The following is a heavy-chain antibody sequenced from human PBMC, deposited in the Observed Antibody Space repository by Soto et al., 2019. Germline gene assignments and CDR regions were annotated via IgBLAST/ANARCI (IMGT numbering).Heavy chain of an antibody. V-gene: IGHV4-39*01. CDR3: ATTRGLAVGGSFDY. Sequence: PSETLSLTCIVSGGSITRRSSYWAWIRQPPGKGLEWVGTSYDGNTYPNPSLRSRITIAVDTSKNQFSLKLNSVAAADTAFYYCATTRGLAVGGSFDYWGQGMLVTVSS. CDR1: GGSITRRSSY. D-gene: IGHD3-10*01. J-gene: IGHJ4*02. CDR2: SYDGNT.